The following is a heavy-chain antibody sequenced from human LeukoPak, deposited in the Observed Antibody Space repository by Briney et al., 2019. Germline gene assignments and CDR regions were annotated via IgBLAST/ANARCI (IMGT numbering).Heavy chain of an antibody. V-gene: IGHV1-69*05. CDR1: GGTFSSYA. J-gene: IGHJ4*02. D-gene: IGHD1-26*01. CDR2: IIPIFGTA. Sequence: GASVKVSCKASGGTFSSYAISWVRQAPGQGLEWMGRIIPIFGTANYAQKFQGRVTITTDESTSTAYMELSSLRSEDTAVYYCAREPGGAKDLYYFDYWGQGTLVTVSS. CDR3: AREPGGAKDLYYFDY.